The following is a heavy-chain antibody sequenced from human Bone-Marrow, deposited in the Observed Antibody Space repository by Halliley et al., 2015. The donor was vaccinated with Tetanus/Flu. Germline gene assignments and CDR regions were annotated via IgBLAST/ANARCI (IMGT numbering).Heavy chain of an antibody. CDR2: IYYTGST. CDR1: GGSISRGGYY. Sequence: TLSLTCNVSGGSISRGGYYWAWIRQHPGKGLEWIGYIYYTGSTNYNPSLKSRITLSVDTSKNQFSLNLKSVTDADTAVYFCARVPQSSGPHAWGQGTLVTVSS. CDR3: ARVPQSSGPHA. J-gene: IGHJ5*02. D-gene: IGHD6-19*01. V-gene: IGHV4-31*03.